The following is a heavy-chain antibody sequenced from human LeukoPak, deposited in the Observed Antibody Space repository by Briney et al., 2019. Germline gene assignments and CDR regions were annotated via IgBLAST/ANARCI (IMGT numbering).Heavy chain of an antibody. CDR3: ARVCENYDSSGPGAFDI. Sequence: PSETLSLTCTVSGGSISSYYWSWIRQPPGKGLEWIGYIYYSGSTNYNPSLKSRVTISVDTSKNPFSLKLSSVTAADTAVYYCARVCENYDSSGPGAFDIWGQGTMVTVSS. J-gene: IGHJ3*02. V-gene: IGHV4-59*01. CDR2: IYYSGST. D-gene: IGHD3-22*01. CDR1: GGSISSYY.